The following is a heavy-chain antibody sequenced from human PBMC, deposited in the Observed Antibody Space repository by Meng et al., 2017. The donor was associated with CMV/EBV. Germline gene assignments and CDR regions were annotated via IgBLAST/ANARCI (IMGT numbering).Heavy chain of an antibody. D-gene: IGHD2-2*01. CDR2: IYSGGSST. CDR1: GFTFSSYA. V-gene: IGHV3-23*03. J-gene: IGHJ4*02. CDR3: SRGTSFDY. Sequence: GESLKISCAASGFTFSSYAMSWVRQAPGKGLEWVSVIYSGGSSTYYADSVKGQFTISRDNSKNALYLQMNRLRAEDTAVYYCSRGTSFDYWGQGTLVTVSS.